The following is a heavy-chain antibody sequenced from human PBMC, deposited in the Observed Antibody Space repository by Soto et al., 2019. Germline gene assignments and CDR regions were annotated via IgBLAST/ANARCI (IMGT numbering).Heavy chain of an antibody. CDR1: GFTFSNDW. CDR2: IKSKTDGGTT. V-gene: IGHV3-15*01. D-gene: IGHD1-26*01. Sequence: GGSLRLSCVASGFTFSNDWMSWVRQAPGKGLEWVGRIKSKTDGGTTDYAAPEKGRFNISRDDSKNTLHLQMNSLKTEDTAVYYCTTYSWVDIPGLSVSGCYYDAFDIWGQGTMVTVSS. CDR3: TTYSWVDIPGLSVSGCYYDAFDI. J-gene: IGHJ3*02.